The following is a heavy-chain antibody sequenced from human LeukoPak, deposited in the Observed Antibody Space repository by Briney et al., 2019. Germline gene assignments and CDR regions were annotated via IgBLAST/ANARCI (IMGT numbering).Heavy chain of an antibody. Sequence: GGSLRLSCAASGFTFSSYWMSWVRQAPGKGLEWVANIKQDGSEKYYVDSVKGRFTISRDNAKNSLYLQMNSLRAEDTAVYYCAIYAKNYDFWSGYYKDHEYFQHWGQGTLVTVSS. CDR2: IKQDGSEK. CDR3: AIYAKNYDFWSGYYKDHEYFQH. D-gene: IGHD3-3*01. CDR1: GFTFSSYW. V-gene: IGHV3-7*03. J-gene: IGHJ1*01.